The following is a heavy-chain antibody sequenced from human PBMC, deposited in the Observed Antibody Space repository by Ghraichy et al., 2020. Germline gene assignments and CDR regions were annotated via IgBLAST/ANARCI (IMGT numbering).Heavy chain of an antibody. Sequence: LSLTCAASGFTFSSYCMNWVRQAPGKGLEWVSSISSGSNFIYYADSVKGRFTISRNYAKNSLFLQMNSLRAEDTAVFYCARGLAGEYGMDVWGQGTTVTVSS. D-gene: IGHD3-16*01. J-gene: IGHJ6*02. CDR2: ISSGSNFI. CDR1: GFTFSSYC. V-gene: IGHV3-21*01. CDR3: ARGLAGEYGMDV.